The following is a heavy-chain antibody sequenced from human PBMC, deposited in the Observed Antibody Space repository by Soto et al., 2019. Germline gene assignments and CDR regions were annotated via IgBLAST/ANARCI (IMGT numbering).Heavy chain of an antibody. D-gene: IGHD6-6*01. CDR1: GGSISTYY. CDR3: ARLRGRSSDFLDF. J-gene: IGHJ4*02. V-gene: IGHV4-4*07. CDR2: IYTSGSP. Sequence: QVQLQESGPGLVKPSETLSLTCTVSGGSISTYYWNWIRQSAGKGLEWIGRIYTSGSPNYNPSLKSRVTMSVDTSKNQFSLKLSSVTAADTAVYYCARLRGRSSDFLDFWGQGTLVTVSS.